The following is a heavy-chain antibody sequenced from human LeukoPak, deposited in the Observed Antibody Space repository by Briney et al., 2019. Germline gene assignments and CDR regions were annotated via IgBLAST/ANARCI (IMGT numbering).Heavy chain of an antibody. CDR3: ARVQELLRAMVDY. CDR1: GGSFSGYY. CDR2: INHSGST. Sequence: SETLSLSCAVYGGSFSGYYWSWIRQPPGKGLEWIGEINHSGSTNYNPSLKSRVTISVDTSKIQFSLKLSSVTAADTAVYYCARVQELLRAMVDYWGQGTLVTVSS. D-gene: IGHD1-26*01. V-gene: IGHV4-34*01. J-gene: IGHJ4*02.